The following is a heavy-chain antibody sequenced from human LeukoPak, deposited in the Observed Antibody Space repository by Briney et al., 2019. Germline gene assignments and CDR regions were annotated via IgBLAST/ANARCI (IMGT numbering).Heavy chain of an antibody. V-gene: IGHV3-23*01. J-gene: IGHJ5*02. CDR2: ISGSGGNT. CDR3: AKETSYCTSTSCYSWFDP. CDR1: GXTFSSYA. D-gene: IGHD2-2*01. Sequence: PEGSLRLSCAASGXTFSSYAMSWVRQAPGKGLEWVSGISGSGGNTYYADSVKGRFTLSRDNSKNMLYLQMNSLRVEDTAVYYCAKETSYCTSTSCYSWFDPWGQGTLVTVSS.